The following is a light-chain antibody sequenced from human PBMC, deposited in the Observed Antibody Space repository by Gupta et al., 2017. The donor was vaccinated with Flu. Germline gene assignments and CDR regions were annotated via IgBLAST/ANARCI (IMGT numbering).Light chain of an antibody. Sequence: VMTQSPATLSVSPGERATLSCRASQSVSSNLAWYQQKPGQAPRLLIYGASTRATGIPARFSGSGSGTEFTLTISSLQSEDFAVYYCQQYNNWPSWTFGQGTKVEIK. CDR3: QQYNNWPSWT. J-gene: IGKJ1*01. CDR1: QSVSSN. CDR2: GAS. V-gene: IGKV3-15*01.